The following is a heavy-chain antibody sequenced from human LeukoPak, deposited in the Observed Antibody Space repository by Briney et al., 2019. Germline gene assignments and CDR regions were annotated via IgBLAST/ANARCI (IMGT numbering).Heavy chain of an antibody. CDR1: GFTFSSYG. CDR3: AKDGEQWLVQEVGYFDY. J-gene: IGHJ4*02. CDR2: IRYDGSNK. Sequence: PGGSLRLSCAASGFTFSSYGMHWVRQAPGKGLEWVAFIRYDGSNKYYADSVKGRFTISRDNSKNTLCLQMNSLRAEDTAVYYCAKDGEQWLVQEVGYFDYWGQGTLVTVSS. V-gene: IGHV3-30*02. D-gene: IGHD6-19*01.